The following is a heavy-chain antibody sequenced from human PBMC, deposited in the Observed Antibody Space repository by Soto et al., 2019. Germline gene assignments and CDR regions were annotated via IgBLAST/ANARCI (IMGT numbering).Heavy chain of an antibody. CDR1: GYTFTSYG. CDR3: ARHHYDFWSGYYGWFDP. D-gene: IGHD3-3*01. Sequence: EASVKVSCKASGYTFTSYGISWVRQAPGQGLEWMGWISAYNGNTNYAQKLQGRVTMTTDTSTSTAYMELRSLRSDDTAVYYCARHHYDFWSGYYGWFDPWGQGTLVTVSS. V-gene: IGHV1-18*04. CDR2: ISAYNGNT. J-gene: IGHJ5*02.